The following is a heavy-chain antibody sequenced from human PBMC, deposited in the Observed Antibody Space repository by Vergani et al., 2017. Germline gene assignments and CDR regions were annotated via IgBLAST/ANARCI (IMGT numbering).Heavy chain of an antibody. CDR1: GFTFSDYY. D-gene: IGHD3-9*01. CDR3: AVGLRYFDWLLFGDGYGMDV. Sequence: VQLVESGGGLVKPGGSLRLSCAASGFTFSDYYMSWIRQAPGKGLEWVSYISSSGSTIYYADSVKGRFTISRDNSKNTLYLQMNSLRAENTAVYYCAVGLRYFDWLLFGDGYGMDVWGQGTTVTVSS. CDR2: ISSSGSTI. V-gene: IGHV3-11*04. J-gene: IGHJ6*02.